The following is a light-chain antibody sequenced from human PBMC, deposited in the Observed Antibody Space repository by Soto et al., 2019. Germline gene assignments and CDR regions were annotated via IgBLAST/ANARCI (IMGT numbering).Light chain of an antibody. J-gene: IGKJ4*01. V-gene: IGKV3-20*01. Sequence: EIVKTQSPATLSESPGERVTLSCRASQSVNGNLAWYQQKPGQAPRLLIYGASSRATGVPDRFSGSGSGTDFTLTISKLEPEDFALYYCQQYGSAPPLTFGGGTKVDIK. CDR1: QSVNGN. CDR2: GAS. CDR3: QQYGSAPPLT.